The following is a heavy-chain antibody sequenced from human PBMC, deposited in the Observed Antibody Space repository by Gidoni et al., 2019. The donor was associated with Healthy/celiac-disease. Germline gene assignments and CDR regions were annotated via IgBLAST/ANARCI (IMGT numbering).Heavy chain of an antibody. D-gene: IGHD4-17*01. Sequence: EVQLVESGGGLVQPGRSLRLSCTASGFTFGDYAMSWFRQAPGKGLEWVGFIRSKAYGGTTEYAASVKGRFTISRDDSKSIAYLQMNSLKTEDTAVYYCTPTTVVTPYWYFDLWGRGTLVTVSS. CDR3: TPTTVVTPYWYFDL. V-gene: IGHV3-49*03. CDR1: GFTFGDYA. J-gene: IGHJ2*01. CDR2: IRSKAYGGTT.